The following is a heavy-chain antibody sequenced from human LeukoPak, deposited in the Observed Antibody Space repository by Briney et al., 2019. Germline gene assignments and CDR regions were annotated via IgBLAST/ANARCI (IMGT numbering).Heavy chain of an antibody. Sequence: ASVKVSCKASGYTFTGYYMHWVRQAPGQGLEWMGWINPNSGGTNYAQNFQGRVTMTRDMSISTAYMELSRLRSDDTAVYYCARGSYSNSFEYWGQGILVTVSS. CDR1: GYTFTGYY. V-gene: IGHV1-2*02. J-gene: IGHJ4*02. D-gene: IGHD6-13*01. CDR3: ARGSYSNSFEY. CDR2: INPNSGGT.